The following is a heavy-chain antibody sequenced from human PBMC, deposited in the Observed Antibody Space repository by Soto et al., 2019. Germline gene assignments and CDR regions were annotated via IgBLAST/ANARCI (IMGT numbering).Heavy chain of an antibody. CDR1: RGSVSGGXXX. CDR3: ARSPXXXEGYFDP. V-gene: IGHV4-61*01. CDR2: FYKSGYT. D-gene: IGHD1-1*01. J-gene: IGHJ5*02. Sequence: SETLSLTCTVSRGSVSGGXXXXNWIRQPPGKGLEWIGYFYKSGYTKYNPSLESRVTISGDTSKNQISLKLSSVTAADTAVYYCARSPXXXEGYFDPWGXGTXVTVSS.